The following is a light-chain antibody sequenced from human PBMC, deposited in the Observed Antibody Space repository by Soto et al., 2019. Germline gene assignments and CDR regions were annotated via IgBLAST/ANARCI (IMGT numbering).Light chain of an antibody. CDR2: GSS. CDR3: QQSYRTPFT. J-gene: IGKJ3*01. CDR1: QSINNY. V-gene: IGKV1-39*01. Sequence: DIQLTQSPSSLAASVGDRVSLTCRTSQSINNYLNWYQHIPGKAPRLLIYGSSTLQRGVPSRFRGSGSGTLFTLSITSLQPEDFATYYCQQSYRTPFTFGPGTTVDI.